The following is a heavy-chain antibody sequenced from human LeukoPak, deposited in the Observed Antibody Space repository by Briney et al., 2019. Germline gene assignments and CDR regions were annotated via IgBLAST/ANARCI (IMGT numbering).Heavy chain of an antibody. D-gene: IGHD2-15*01. Sequence: PSETLSLTCAVYGGSFSGYYWSWIRQPPGKGLEGIGEINHSGTTKYNPSLKSRVTISVDTSKNQFSLNLRSVAAADTAVYYCARGGATPMILSYWGQGTLVTASS. V-gene: IGHV4-34*01. CDR2: INHSGTT. CDR3: ARGGATPMILSY. CDR1: GGSFSGYY. J-gene: IGHJ4*02.